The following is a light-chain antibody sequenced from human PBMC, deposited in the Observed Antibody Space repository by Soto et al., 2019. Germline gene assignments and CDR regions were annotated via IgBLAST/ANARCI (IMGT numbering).Light chain of an antibody. J-gene: IGKJ3*01. CDR3: QQLNSYPRGFT. CDR2: AAS. Sequence: IQLTQSPSSLSASVGDRVTITCRASQGISRYLAWYQQQPGKAPKLLIYAASTLQSGVPSRFSGSGSGTDFTLTISSLQPEDFATYYCQQLNSYPRGFTFGPGTKVDI. CDR1: QGISRY. V-gene: IGKV1-9*01.